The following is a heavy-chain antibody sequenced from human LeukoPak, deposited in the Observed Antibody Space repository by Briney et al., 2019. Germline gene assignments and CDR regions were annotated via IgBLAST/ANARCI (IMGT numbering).Heavy chain of an antibody. Sequence: PSGTLSLTCTVSGGSISSSDWWSWVRQPPGKGLEWIGEIYHSGRTNYNPSLKSRVTISVDTSKNQFSLKLNSVTAADTAVYYCARAPIGYSSGYFDFFDYWGQGTLVTVSS. CDR1: GGSISSSDW. CDR3: ARAPIGYSSGYFDFFDY. J-gene: IGHJ4*02. V-gene: IGHV4-4*02. CDR2: IYHSGRT. D-gene: IGHD3-22*01.